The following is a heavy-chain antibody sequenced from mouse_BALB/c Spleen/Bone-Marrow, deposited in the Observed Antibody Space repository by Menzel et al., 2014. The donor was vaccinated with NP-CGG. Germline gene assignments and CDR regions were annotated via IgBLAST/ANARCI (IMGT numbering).Heavy chain of an antibody. Sequence: DVKLVESGGGLVQPGGSLKLSCAASGLTFSSYGMPWVRQTPDKRLELVATIINNDGNTYYPDSVKCRFTISRDNAKNTLYQQMISLKSEDTAMYYCARNNYGRRFDDRGQGTALTVSS. J-gene: IGHJ2*01. V-gene: IGHV5-6-3*01. CDR1: GLTFSSYG. D-gene: IGHD1-1*01. CDR3: ARNNYGRRFDD. CDR2: IINNDGNT.